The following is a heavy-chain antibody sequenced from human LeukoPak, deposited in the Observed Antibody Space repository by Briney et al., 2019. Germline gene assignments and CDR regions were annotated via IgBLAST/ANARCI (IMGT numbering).Heavy chain of an antibody. CDR1: GYTFTTYY. Sequence: ASVKVSCRASGYTFTTYYMHWVRQAPGQGLEWMGWINPNSGGTNYAQKFQGWVTMTRDTSISTAYMELSRLRSDDTAVYYCARGGLLWFGEFYFDYWGQGTLVTVSS. J-gene: IGHJ4*02. CDR3: ARGGLLWFGEFYFDY. D-gene: IGHD3-10*01. CDR2: INPNSGGT. V-gene: IGHV1-2*04.